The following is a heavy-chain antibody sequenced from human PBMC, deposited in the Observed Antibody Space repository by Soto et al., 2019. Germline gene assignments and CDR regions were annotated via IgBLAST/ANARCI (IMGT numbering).Heavy chain of an antibody. Sequence: QVQLVQSGAEEKKPGASVKVSCKASGYTLTTYSMHWVRQAPGQRLEWMGWMNPLNGDTKYSQRFQGRLTIIRDTSASTAYMELSSLRSEDTAIYYCARGNSGAFDIWGQGTMVTVSS. V-gene: IGHV1-3*05. D-gene: IGHD6-19*01. J-gene: IGHJ3*02. CDR2: MNPLNGDT. CDR3: ARGNSGAFDI. CDR1: GYTLTTYS.